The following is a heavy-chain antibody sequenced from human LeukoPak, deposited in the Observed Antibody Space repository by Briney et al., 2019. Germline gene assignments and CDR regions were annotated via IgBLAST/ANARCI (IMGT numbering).Heavy chain of an antibody. CDR1: GFTFSSYW. CDR2: IKQDGSEK. J-gene: IGHJ4*02. Sequence: PGGSLRLSCAASGFTFSSYWMSWVRQAPGXGLEWVANIKQDGSEKYYVDSVKGRFTISRDNAKNSLYLQMNSLRAEDTAVYYCASSLVGATAFSDYWGQGTLVTVSS. V-gene: IGHV3-7*05. D-gene: IGHD1-26*01. CDR3: ASSLVGATAFSDY.